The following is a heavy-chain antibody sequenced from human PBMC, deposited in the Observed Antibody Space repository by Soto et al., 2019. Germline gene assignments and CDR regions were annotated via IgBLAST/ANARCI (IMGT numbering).Heavy chain of an antibody. J-gene: IGHJ4*02. CDR1: GFTFTSYW. CDR2: IKQDGGEK. D-gene: IGHD3-16*02. V-gene: IGHV3-7*04. CDR3: ARGAFPTWGTYPLDY. Sequence: EVQLVESGGGLVQPGGSLRLSCAASGFTFTSYWMTWVRQAPGKGLEWVANIKQDGGEKYYVGSVKGRFTISRDNAENSLYLKWDSLRAEDAAVYYCARGAFPTWGTYPLDYWGQGTLVTVSS.